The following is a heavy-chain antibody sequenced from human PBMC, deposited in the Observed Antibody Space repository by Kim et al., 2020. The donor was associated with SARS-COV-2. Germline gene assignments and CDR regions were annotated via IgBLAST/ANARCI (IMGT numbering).Heavy chain of an antibody. CDR1: GFTFSSYA. CDR3: ANLPSPLAKLGSGWSEAYYYYYGMDV. CDR2: ISGSGGST. J-gene: IGHJ6*02. V-gene: IGHV3-23*01. Sequence: GGSLRLSCAASGFTFSSYAMSWVRQAPGKGLEWVSAISGSGGSTYYADSVKGRFTISRDNSKNTLYLQMNSLRAEDTAVYYCANLPSPLAKLGSGWSEAYYYYYGMDVWGQGTTVTVSS. D-gene: IGHD6-19*01.